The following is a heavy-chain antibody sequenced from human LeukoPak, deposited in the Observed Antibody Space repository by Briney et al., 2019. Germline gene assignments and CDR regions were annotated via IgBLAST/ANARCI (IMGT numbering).Heavy chain of an antibody. J-gene: IGHJ4*02. CDR1: GFTFTNYW. D-gene: IGHD1-1*01. CDR2: IKQDRSEK. V-gene: IGHV3-7*01. Sequence: PGGSLRLSCAASGFTFTNYWMSWVRQAPGKGLELVANIKQDRSEKYYVDSVKGRFTISRDNAKNSLYLQMNSLRAEDTAVYYCAIPEDTGTTSPVKFDYWGQGTLVTVSS. CDR3: AIPEDTGTTSPVKFDY.